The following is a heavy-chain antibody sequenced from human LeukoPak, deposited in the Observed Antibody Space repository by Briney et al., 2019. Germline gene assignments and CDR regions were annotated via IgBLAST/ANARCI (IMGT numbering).Heavy chain of an antibody. V-gene: IGHV4-39*07. J-gene: IGHJ4*02. D-gene: IGHD3-22*01. CDR3: ARQYYYDSSGYYNSIRGGEIDY. Sequence: SQTLSLTCTVSGGAISSSSYYWGRIRQPPGKGPGWVGSIYYSVSTYYNPSLKSRVTISVDTSKNQFSLKLSSVTAADTAVYYCARQYYYDSSGYYNSIRGGEIDYWGQGTLVTVSS. CDR1: GGAISSSSYY. CDR2: IYYSVST.